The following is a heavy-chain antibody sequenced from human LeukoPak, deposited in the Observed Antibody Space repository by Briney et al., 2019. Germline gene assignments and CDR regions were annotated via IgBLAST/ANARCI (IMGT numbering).Heavy chain of an antibody. CDR1: GFTVSSNY. CDR2: ICSGGST. CDR3: AREVTGTGDYFDY. V-gene: IGHV3-53*01. Sequence: PGGSLRLSCAASGFTVSSNYMSWVRQAPGKGLEWVSVICSGGSTYYADSVKGRFTISRDNSKNTLYLQMNSLRAEDTAVYYCAREVTGTGDYFDYWGQGTLVTVSS. J-gene: IGHJ4*02. D-gene: IGHD1-1*01.